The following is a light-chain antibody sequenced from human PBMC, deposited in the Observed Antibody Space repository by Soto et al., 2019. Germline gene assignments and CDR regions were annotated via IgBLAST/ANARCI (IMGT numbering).Light chain of an antibody. Sequence: DIVMTQSPLSLTVTPGDPASISCRSSQSLLYRNGFHYLDWYLQKPGQSPQLLIYLGSNRASGVPDRFSGSGSGTDFTLKISRVEAEDVGVYYCMQALQTPLTFGQGTRLEIK. V-gene: IGKV2-28*01. CDR1: QSLLYRNGFHY. J-gene: IGKJ5*01. CDR2: LGS. CDR3: MQALQTPLT.